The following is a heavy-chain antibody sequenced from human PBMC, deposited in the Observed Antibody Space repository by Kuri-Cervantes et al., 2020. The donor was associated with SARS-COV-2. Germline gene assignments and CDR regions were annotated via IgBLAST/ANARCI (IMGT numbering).Heavy chain of an antibody. J-gene: IGHJ4*02. CDR2: INPSGGNT. CDR3: ARERIAVAGTFFDY. Sequence: GGSLRLSCKASGYTFTSYYMHWVRQAPGQGLEWMGIINPSGGNTNYAQKLQGRVTMTTDTSTSTAYMELRSLRSDDTAVYYCARERIAVAGTFFDYWGQGTLVTVSS. V-gene: IGHV1-46*01. D-gene: IGHD6-19*01. CDR1: GYTFTSYY.